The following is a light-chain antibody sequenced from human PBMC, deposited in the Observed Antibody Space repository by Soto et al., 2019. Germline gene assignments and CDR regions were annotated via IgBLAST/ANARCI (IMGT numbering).Light chain of an antibody. CDR3: QNYNSSPLT. Sequence: DIQMTQSPSSLSAFVGDEVTITCRASQGISNYLAWYQQRPGKVPKLLIYAASTLQPGVPSRFRGSGSGTDSALTISSLQPEDVATYYCQNYNSSPLTFGGGTKVDIK. CDR1: QGISNY. V-gene: IGKV1-27*01. J-gene: IGKJ4*01. CDR2: AAS.